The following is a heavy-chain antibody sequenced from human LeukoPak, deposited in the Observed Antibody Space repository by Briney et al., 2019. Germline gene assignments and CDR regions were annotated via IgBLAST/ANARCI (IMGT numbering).Heavy chain of an antibody. D-gene: IGHD6-13*01. CDR1: GFTFSSYG. V-gene: IGHV3-30*03. J-gene: IGHJ4*02. CDR2: ISYDGSNK. CDR3: AIHSEQQLANY. Sequence: GGSLRLSCAASGFTFSSYGMHWVRQAPGKGLEWVAVISYDGSNKYYADSVKGRFTISRDNSKNTLYLQMNSLRAEDTAVYYCAIHSEQQLANYWGQGTLVTVSS.